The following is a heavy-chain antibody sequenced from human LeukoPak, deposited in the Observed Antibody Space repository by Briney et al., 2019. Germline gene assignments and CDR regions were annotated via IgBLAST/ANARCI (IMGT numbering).Heavy chain of an antibody. CDR1: GYTFSDFY. D-gene: IGHD1-1*01. Sequence: ASVKVSCQTSGYTFSDFYLNWVRQAPGQGLEWMGWINPYSGALISAQSLQGRLTMTWDTSTGTAYMELTRPTSDDTAVYYSATATVTHTRDPWGQGTLVTVSS. CDR3: ATATVTHTRDP. J-gene: IGHJ5*02. CDR2: INPYSGAL. V-gene: IGHV1-2*02.